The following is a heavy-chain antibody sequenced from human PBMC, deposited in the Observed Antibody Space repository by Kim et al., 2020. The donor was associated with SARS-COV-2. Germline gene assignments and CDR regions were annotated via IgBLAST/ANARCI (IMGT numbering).Heavy chain of an antibody. Sequence: GGSLRLSCAASGFTFSSYGMHWVRQAPGKGLEWVAVISYDGSNKYYADSVKGRFTISRDNSKNTLYLQMNSLRAEDTAVYYCAKAHYDILTGGYGMDVWGQGTTVTVSS. V-gene: IGHV3-30*18. CDR1: GFTFSSYG. CDR2: ISYDGSNK. D-gene: IGHD3-9*01. CDR3: AKAHYDILTGGYGMDV. J-gene: IGHJ6*02.